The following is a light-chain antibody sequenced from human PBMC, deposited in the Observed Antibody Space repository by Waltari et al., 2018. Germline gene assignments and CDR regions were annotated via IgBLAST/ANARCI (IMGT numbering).Light chain of an antibody. CDR3: GSYAGSKILL. Sequence: QSALTQPPSASGSPGQSVTISCTGTSSDVGIYDYVSWYQQRPGKAPKLSIYAVTERPSGVPDRFSGSKSGNTASLTVFGLQTEDEGTYYCGSYAGSKILLFGGGTELTVL. CDR2: AVT. CDR1: SSDVGIYDY. V-gene: IGLV2-8*01. J-gene: IGLJ3*02.